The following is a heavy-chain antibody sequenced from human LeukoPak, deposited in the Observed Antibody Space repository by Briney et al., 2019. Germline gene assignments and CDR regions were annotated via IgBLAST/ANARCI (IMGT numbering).Heavy chain of an antibody. Sequence: PSETLSLTCTVSGGSISSYYWSWIRQPPGKGLEWIGYVYYSGSTNYNPSLESRVTISVGTSKDQFSLKLSSVTAADTAVYYCAREYSSGWSGTGYWGQGTLVTVSS. D-gene: IGHD6-19*01. CDR2: VYYSGST. V-gene: IGHV4-59*01. CDR1: GGSISSYY. J-gene: IGHJ4*02. CDR3: AREYSSGWSGTGY.